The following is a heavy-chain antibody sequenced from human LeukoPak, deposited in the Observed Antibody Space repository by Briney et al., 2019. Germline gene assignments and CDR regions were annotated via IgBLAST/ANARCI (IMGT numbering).Heavy chain of an antibody. V-gene: IGHV3-11*06. CDR3: AMGYCSGGSCYGFDY. J-gene: IGHJ4*02. D-gene: IGHD2-15*01. CDR1: GFTFSDYY. Sequence: PGGSLRLSCAASGFTFSDYYMSWIRQAPGKGLEWVSYISSSSSYTNYADSVKGRFTISRDNTKNSLYLQMNSLRAEDTAVYYCAMGYCSGGSCYGFDYWGQGTLVTVSS. CDR2: ISSSSSYT.